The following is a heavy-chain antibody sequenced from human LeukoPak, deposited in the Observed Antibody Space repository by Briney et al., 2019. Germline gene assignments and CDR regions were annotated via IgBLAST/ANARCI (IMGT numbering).Heavy chain of an antibody. D-gene: IGHD6-13*01. J-gene: IGHJ6*03. V-gene: IGHV1-24*01. CDR1: GYTLTELS. CDR3: ATVQYSSSWSPSYYYYYYYMDV. CDR2: FDPEDGET. Sequence: ASVKVSCKVSGYTLTELSMHWVRQAPGKGLEWMGGFDPEDGETIYAQKFQGRVTMTEDTSTDTAYMELSSLRSEDTAVYYCATVQYSSSWSPSYYYYYYYMDVWGKGTTVTVSS.